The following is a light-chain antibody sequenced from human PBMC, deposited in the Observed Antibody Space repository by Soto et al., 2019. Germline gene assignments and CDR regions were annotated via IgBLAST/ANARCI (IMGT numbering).Light chain of an antibody. Sequence: EIVLTQSPGTLSLSPGERATLSCRASQSVGSRFLAWYQQKPGQAPRLLIYGASNRATGIPDRFSGSGSGTDFTLTISRLEPEDFAVYYCQQYVGSPFTFGPGTKVDIK. CDR3: QQYVGSPFT. CDR2: GAS. J-gene: IGKJ3*01. V-gene: IGKV3-20*01. CDR1: QSVGSRF.